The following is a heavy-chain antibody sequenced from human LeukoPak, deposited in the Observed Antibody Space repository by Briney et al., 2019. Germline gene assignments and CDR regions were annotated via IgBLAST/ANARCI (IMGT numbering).Heavy chain of an antibody. CDR2: MNPHSGNT. Sequence: ASVKVSCKASGYTFTSYDINWVRHATGQGLEWMGYMNPHSGNTVYAQKFQGRVTMTRNTPISTAYMELSSLRSEDTAVYYCARDPIVGATTDWFDPWGQGTLVTVSS. CDR3: ARDPIVGATTDWFDP. J-gene: IGHJ5*02. D-gene: IGHD1-26*01. V-gene: IGHV1-8*01. CDR1: GYTFTSYD.